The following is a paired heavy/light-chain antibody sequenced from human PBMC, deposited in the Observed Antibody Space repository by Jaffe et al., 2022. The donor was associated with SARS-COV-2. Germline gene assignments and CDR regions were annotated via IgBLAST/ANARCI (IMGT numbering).Light chain of an antibody. CDR3: QQYNNWPPAT. J-gene: IGKJ2*01. CDR1: QSVSSN. V-gene: IGKV3-15*01. Sequence: EIVMTQSPATLSVSPGERATLSCRASQSVSSNLAWYQQKPGQAPRLLIYGASTRATGIPARFSGSGSGTEFTLTISSLQSEDFAVYYCQQYNNWPPATFGQGTKLEIK. CDR2: GAS.
Heavy chain of an antibody. Sequence: EVLLLESGGGLVQPGGSLRLSCAASGFTFSSYAMSWVRQAPGKGLEWVSAISGSGGSTHYADSVKGRFTISRDNSKNTLYLQMNSLRAEDTAVYYCAKDIVGATRWGGYYFDYWGQGTLVTVSS. D-gene: IGHD1-26*01. CDR2: ISGSGGST. CDR3: AKDIVGATRWGGYYFDY. V-gene: IGHV3-23*01. CDR1: GFTFSSYA. J-gene: IGHJ4*02.